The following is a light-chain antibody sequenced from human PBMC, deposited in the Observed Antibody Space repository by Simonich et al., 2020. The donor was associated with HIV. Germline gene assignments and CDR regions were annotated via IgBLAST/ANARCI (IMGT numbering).Light chain of an antibody. CDR2: GAS. J-gene: IGKJ1*01. CDR1: QSVNSN. V-gene: IGKV3-15*01. CDR3: QQYHNLCT. Sequence: EIVMTQSPATLSVSPGERATLSCRASQSVNSNLAWYQQKPGQTPRLLIYGASTRATGIPARFSGSGSGTEFTLTISSMQSEDFAVYYCQQYHNLCTFGQGTKVEIK.